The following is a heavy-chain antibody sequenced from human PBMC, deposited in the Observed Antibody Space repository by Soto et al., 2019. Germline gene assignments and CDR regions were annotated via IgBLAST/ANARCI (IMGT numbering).Heavy chain of an antibody. CDR2: ISSSSSYI. Sequence: VQLVESGGGLVKPGGSLRLSCAASGFTFSSYSMNWVRQAPGQGLEWVSSISSSSSYIYYADSVKGRFTISRDNAQNSLYLQMNSLIAEDTAGYYCEIDTVSTPKGVSYWGQGTLVTVSS. D-gene: IGHD4-17*01. J-gene: IGHJ4*02. CDR3: EIDTVSTPKGVSY. V-gene: IGHV3-21*01. CDR1: GFTFSSYS.